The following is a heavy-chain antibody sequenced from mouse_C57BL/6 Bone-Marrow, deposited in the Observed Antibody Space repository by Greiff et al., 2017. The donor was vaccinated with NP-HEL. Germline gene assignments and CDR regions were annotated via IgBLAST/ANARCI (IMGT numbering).Heavy chain of an antibody. CDR3: ARRGEVRRRYFDV. D-gene: IGHD2-1*01. CDR2: INPSNGGT. J-gene: IGHJ1*03. Sequence: QVQLQQPGTELVKPGASVKLSCKASGYTFTSYWLHWVKQRPGQGLEWIGNINPSNGGTNYNEKFKSKATLTVDKSSSTAYMQRSSLTSEDSAVYYCARRGEVRRRYFDVWGTGTTVTVSS. V-gene: IGHV1-53*01. CDR1: GYTFTSYW.